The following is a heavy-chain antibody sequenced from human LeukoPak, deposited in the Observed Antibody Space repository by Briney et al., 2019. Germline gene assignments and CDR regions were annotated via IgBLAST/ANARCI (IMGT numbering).Heavy chain of an antibody. J-gene: IGHJ4*02. CDR1: GGSISSGGYY. Sequence: SETLSLTCTVSGGSISSGGYYWSWIRQHPGKGLEWIGYIYYSGSTFYNPSLKSRLTISIDTSNNQFSLKLSSVTAADTAVYYCARAPGEIEGPPGKYYFDYWGQGTLVTVSS. CDR3: ARAPGEIEGPPGKYYFDY. V-gene: IGHV4-31*03. CDR2: IYYSGST. D-gene: IGHD3-16*01.